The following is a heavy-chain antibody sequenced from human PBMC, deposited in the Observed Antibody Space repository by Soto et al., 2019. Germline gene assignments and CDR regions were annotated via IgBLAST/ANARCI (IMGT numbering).Heavy chain of an antibody. CDR3: AKDREWLPYKTRGLFDY. CDR1: GFTFSSYG. CDR2: ISYDGSNK. V-gene: IGHV3-30*18. Sequence: QVQLVESGGGVVQPGRSLRLSCAASGFTFSSYGMHWVRQAPGNGLEWVAVISYDGSNKYYADSVKGRFTISRDNSKNTLYLQMNSLRAEDTAVYYCAKDREWLPYKTRGLFDYWGQGTLVTVSS. D-gene: IGHD3-3*01. J-gene: IGHJ4*02.